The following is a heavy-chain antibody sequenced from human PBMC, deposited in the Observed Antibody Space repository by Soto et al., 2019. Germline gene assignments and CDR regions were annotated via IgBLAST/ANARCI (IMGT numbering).Heavy chain of an antibody. CDR3: ARGGGLNWDFDL. CDR1: GFTFSSYW. CDR2: INSDGSST. J-gene: IGHJ2*01. Sequence: EVQLVESGGGLVQPGGSLRLSCAASGFTFSSYWMHWVRQAPGKGLVWVSRINSDGSSTSYADSVKGRFTISRDNAKNTVYVQMNMLRAEDTAVYYCARGGGLNWDFDLWGRGTLGTVSS. D-gene: IGHD3-16*01. V-gene: IGHV3-74*01.